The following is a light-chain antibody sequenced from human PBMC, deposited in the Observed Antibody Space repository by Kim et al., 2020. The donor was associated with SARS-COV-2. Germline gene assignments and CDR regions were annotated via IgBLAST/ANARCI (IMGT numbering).Light chain of an antibody. Sequence: QSGLTQPASVSGSPGQSITISCTGTSSDVGGYNYVSWYQQHPGKVPKLMIYDVSNRPSGVSNRFSGSKSGNTASLTISGLQAEDEADYYCSSYTSSSTLVFGGGTQLTVL. CDR3: SSYTSSSTLV. J-gene: IGLJ2*01. CDR2: DVS. V-gene: IGLV2-14*03. CDR1: SSDVGGYNY.